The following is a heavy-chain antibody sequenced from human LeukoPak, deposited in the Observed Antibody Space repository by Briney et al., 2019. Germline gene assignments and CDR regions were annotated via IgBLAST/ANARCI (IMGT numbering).Heavy chain of an antibody. V-gene: IGHV1-18*01. D-gene: IGHD3-22*01. CDR3: ARDMRHYRNYDSSGYYFNFQY. CDR2: ISVRNGFT. Sequence: ASVKVSCKASGYIFTSYGLSWVRQAPGQGLEWMGWISVRNGFTRYAQKFQGRVTMTTDTSTNTAHMDLRSLRSDDTAVYYCARDMRHYRNYDSSGYYFNFQYWGQGTLVSVSS. J-gene: IGHJ4*02. CDR1: GYIFTSYG.